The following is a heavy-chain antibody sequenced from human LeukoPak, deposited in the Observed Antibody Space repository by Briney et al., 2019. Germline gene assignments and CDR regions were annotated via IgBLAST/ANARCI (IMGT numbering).Heavy chain of an antibody. J-gene: IGHJ3*02. Sequence: SETLSLTCTVSGGSISSYYWSWIRQPPGKGLEWIGYIYYSGSTNYNPSLKSRVTISVDTSKNQFSLKLSSVTAADTAVYYCARGVLGRAFDIWGQGTMVTVSS. CDR3: ARGVLGRAFDI. CDR1: GGSISSYY. V-gene: IGHV4-59*01. D-gene: IGHD3-10*01. CDR2: IYYSGST.